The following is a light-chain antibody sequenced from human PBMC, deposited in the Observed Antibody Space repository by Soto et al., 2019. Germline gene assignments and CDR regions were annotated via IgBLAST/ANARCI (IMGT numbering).Light chain of an antibody. J-gene: IGKJ5*01. Sequence: EIVMTQSPATPSVSPGERATLSFRASQSVSNNLVWYQQKPGQAPRLLIYGASTRATGLPARFSGNGSGTEFTLAISSLQPEDFATYYCQQSYSTVTFGQGTRLEIK. CDR2: GAS. CDR1: QSVSNN. V-gene: IGKV3-15*01. CDR3: QQSYSTVT.